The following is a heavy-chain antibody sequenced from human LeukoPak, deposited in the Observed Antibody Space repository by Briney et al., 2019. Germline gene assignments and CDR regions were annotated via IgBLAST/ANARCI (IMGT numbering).Heavy chain of an antibody. V-gene: IGHV4-39*01. CDR2: IYYSGST. J-gene: IGHJ6*03. CDR3: ARGEGRYCSSTSCYQFVRYYYYMDV. CDR1: GGSVSSSNYY. Sequence: PSETLSLTCTVSGGSVSSSNYYWGWIRQSPGKGLEWIGSIYYSGSTYYNPSLKSRVTISVDTSKNQFSLKLSSVTAADTAVYYCARGEGRYCSSTSCYQFVRYYYYMDVWGKGTTVTVSS. D-gene: IGHD2-2*01.